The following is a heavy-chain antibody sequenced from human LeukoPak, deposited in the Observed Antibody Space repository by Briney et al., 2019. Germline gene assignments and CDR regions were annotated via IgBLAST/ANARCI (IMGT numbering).Heavy chain of an antibody. CDR1: GFTFSSYA. CDR2: ISYDGSNK. J-gene: IGHJ4*02. V-gene: IGHV3-30*04. Sequence: GGSLRLSCAASGFTFSSYAMHWVRQAPGKGLEWVAVISYDGSNKYYADSVKGRFTISRDNSKNTLYLQMNSLRAEDTAVYYCAKDPYGGDCYAHDFWGQGTLVTVSS. D-gene: IGHD2-21*02. CDR3: AKDPYGGDCYAHDF.